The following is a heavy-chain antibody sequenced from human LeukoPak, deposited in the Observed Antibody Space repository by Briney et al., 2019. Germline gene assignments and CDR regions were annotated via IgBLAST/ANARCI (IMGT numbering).Heavy chain of an antibody. CDR1: GGSISSGDYY. CDR2: LYYSGST. D-gene: IGHD2-21*02. Sequence: SETLSLTCTVSGGSISSGDYYWSWIRQPPGKGLEWIGYLYYSGSTCYNPSLKSRVTISVDTSKDQFSLKLSSVTAADTAVYYCARGLVVTGNWFDPWGQGTLVTVSS. CDR3: ARGLVVTGNWFDP. J-gene: IGHJ5*02. V-gene: IGHV4-30-4*01.